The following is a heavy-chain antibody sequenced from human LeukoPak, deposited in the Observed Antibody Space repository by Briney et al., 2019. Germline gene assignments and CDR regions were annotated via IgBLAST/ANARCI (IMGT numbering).Heavy chain of an antibody. V-gene: IGHV1-18*01. CDR3: ARAIRTWIQLWLHNWFDP. Sequence: ASVKVSCKASGYTFTSYGISWVRQAPGQGLEWMGWISAYNGNTNYAQKLQGRVTMTTDTSTSTAYMELRSLRSDDTAVYYCARAIRTWIQLWLHNWFDPWGQGTLVTVSS. CDR1: GYTFTSYG. CDR2: ISAYNGNT. J-gene: IGHJ5*02. D-gene: IGHD5-18*01.